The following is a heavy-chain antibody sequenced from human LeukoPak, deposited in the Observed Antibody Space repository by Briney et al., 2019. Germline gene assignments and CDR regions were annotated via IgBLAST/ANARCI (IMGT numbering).Heavy chain of an antibody. Sequence: SETLSLTCAVYGGSFSGYYWSWIRQPPGKGLEWIGEINHSGSTNYNPSLKSRVTISVDTSKNQFSLKLSSVTAADTAVYYCARGESSVYPFDYWVQEPLVTVS. CDR3: ARGESSVYPFDY. D-gene: IGHD3-22*01. J-gene: IGHJ4*02. CDR2: INHSGST. CDR1: GGSFSGYY. V-gene: IGHV4-34*01.